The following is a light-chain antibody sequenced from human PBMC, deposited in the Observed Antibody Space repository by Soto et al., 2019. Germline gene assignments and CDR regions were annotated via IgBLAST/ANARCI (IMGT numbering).Light chain of an antibody. CDR1: SSDVGAFNY. J-gene: IGLJ1*01. CDR2: DVS. V-gene: IGLV2-14*03. Sequence: QSALTQPASVSGSPGQAITISCSGTSSDVGAFNYVSWYQQHPGKAPKLMIYDVSNRPSGVSNRFSGSKSGNTASLTIYGLRAEEEADYYCNSYTSNNTYVFGTGTKLTVL. CDR3: NSYTSNNTYV.